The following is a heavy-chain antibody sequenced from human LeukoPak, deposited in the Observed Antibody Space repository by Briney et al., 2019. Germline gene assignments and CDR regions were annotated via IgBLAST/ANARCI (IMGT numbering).Heavy chain of an antibody. CDR3: ARQSIPGVSSGWSFDY. V-gene: IGHV4-34*01. J-gene: IGHJ4*02. CDR1: GGSFSGYY. Sequence: PSETLSLTCAVYGGSFSGYYWSWIRQPPGKGLEWIGSIYYSGSTYYNPSLKSRVTISVDTSKNQFSLKLSSVTAADTAVYYCARQSIPGVSSGWSFDYWGQGTLVTVSS. D-gene: IGHD6-19*01. CDR2: IYYSGST.